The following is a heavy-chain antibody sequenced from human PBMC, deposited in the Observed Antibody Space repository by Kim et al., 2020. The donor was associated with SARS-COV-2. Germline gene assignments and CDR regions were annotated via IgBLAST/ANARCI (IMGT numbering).Heavy chain of an antibody. V-gene: IGHV4-59*01. J-gene: IGHJ4*02. Sequence: SETLSLTCTVSGGSISSYYWSWIRQPPGKGLEWIGYIYYSGSTNYNPSLKSRVTISVDTSKNQFSLKLSSVTAADTAVYYCARSGYSSSWTPGYFDYWGQGTLVTVSS. CDR2: IYYSGST. D-gene: IGHD6-13*01. CDR1: GGSISSYY. CDR3: ARSGYSSSWTPGYFDY.